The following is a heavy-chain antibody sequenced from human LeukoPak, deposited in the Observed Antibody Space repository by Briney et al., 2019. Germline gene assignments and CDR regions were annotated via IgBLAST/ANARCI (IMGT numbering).Heavy chain of an antibody. CDR1: GFTFSNYW. J-gene: IGHJ3*02. V-gene: IGHV3-11*01. CDR3: ARDLGLQHAFDI. Sequence: GGSLRLSCAASGFTFSNYWMTWIRQAPGKGLEWVSYISSSGSTIYYADSVKGRFTISRDNAKNSLYLQMNSLRAEDTAVYYCARDLGLQHAFDIWGQGTMVTVSS. D-gene: IGHD5-24*01. CDR2: ISSSGSTI.